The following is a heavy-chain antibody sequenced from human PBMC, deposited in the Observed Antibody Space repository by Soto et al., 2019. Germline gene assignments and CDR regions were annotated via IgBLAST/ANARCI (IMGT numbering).Heavy chain of an antibody. CDR3: AKGDWDYIAGHFDY. D-gene: IGHD1-7*01. J-gene: IGHJ4*02. Sequence: VQLLESGGGLVQPGGSLRLSCAASGFTFTSCAMSWVRQAPGKGLEWVSAISGTAGNTHHADSVKGRFTISRDISTNTLYLQMNSLRAEDTAVYYCAKGDWDYIAGHFDYWGQGTLVTVSS. V-gene: IGHV3-23*01. CDR2: ISGTAGNT. CDR1: GFTFTSCA.